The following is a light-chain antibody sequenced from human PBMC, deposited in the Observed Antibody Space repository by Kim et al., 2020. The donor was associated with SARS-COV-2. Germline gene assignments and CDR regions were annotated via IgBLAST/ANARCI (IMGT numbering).Light chain of an antibody. V-gene: IGLV2-18*02. Sequence: QSALTQPPSVSGSPGQSVTISCTGTSSDVGSYNRVSWYQQPPGTAPKLMIYEVSNRPSGVPDRFSGSKSGNTASLTISGLQAEDEADYYCSSYTSSRTYVGFGGGTQLTFL. J-gene: IGLJ2*01. CDR3: SSYTSSRTYVG. CDR2: EVS. CDR1: SSDVGSYNR.